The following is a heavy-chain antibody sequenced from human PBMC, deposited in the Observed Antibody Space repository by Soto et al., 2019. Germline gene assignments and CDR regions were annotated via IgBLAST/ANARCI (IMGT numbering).Heavy chain of an antibody. CDR3: AIIRDDYSNHYDRFDP. CDR2: IHAGGDV. D-gene: IGHD4-4*01. CDR1: GAPISSYY. J-gene: IGHJ5*02. V-gene: IGHV4-4*07. Sequence: PSETLSLTCTVSGAPISSYYWSWMRQPAGKGLEFIGRIHAGGDVVYNPSLKSRVIMSTDTSKNQFSLWLRSVSAADTAIYYCAIIRDDYSNHYDRFDPWGQG.